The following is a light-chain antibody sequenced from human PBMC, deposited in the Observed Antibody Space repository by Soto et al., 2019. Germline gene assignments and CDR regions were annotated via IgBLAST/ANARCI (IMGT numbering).Light chain of an antibody. CDR3: CSYAGSSSPYV. Sequence: QSVLTQPASVSGSPGQSITISCTGTSSDVGSYNLVSWYQQHPGKAPKLMIYEGIQWPSGVSNRFSGSKSGNTASLTISGLQAEDEADYYCCSYAGSSSPYVFGTGTKLTVL. V-gene: IGLV2-23*01. CDR1: SSDVGSYNL. CDR2: EGI. J-gene: IGLJ1*01.